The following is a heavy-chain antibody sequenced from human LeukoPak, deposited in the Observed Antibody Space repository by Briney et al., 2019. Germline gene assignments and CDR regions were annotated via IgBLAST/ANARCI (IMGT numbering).Heavy chain of an antibody. CDR2: ISYDGSNK. CDR3: AKGSSGYDGVFDY. J-gene: IGHJ4*02. Sequence: GGSLRLPCAASGFTFSSYGMHWVRQAPGKGLEWVAVISYDGSNKYYADSVKGRFTISRDNSKNTLYLQMNSLRAEDTAVYYCAKGSSGYDGVFDYWGQGTLVTVSS. D-gene: IGHD6-19*01. V-gene: IGHV3-30*18. CDR1: GFTFSSYG.